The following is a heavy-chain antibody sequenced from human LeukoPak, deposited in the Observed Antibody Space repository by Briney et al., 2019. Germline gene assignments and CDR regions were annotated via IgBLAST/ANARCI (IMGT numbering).Heavy chain of an antibody. Sequence: PGGPLRLSCAASGFTFSSYAMNWVRQAPGKGLEWVSSISSSSSYIYYADSVKGRFTISRDNAKNSLYLQMNSLRAEDTAVYYCARDFRELPPPWEGVVVPAANWTDYWGQGTLVTVSS. CDR1: GFTFSSYA. CDR3: ARDFRELPPPWEGVVVPAANWTDY. CDR2: ISSSSSYI. J-gene: IGHJ4*02. D-gene: IGHD2-2*01. V-gene: IGHV3-21*01.